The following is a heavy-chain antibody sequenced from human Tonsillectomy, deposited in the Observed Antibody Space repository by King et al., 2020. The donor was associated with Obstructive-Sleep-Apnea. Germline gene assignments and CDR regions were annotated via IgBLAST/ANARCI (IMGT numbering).Heavy chain of an antibody. J-gene: IGHJ5*02. CDR3: SGDSSRTIFWGPRNWFDP. V-gene: IGHV4-39*07. CDR1: GGSISTNTNY. D-gene: IGHD3-9*01. CDR2: IYYSGST. Sequence: QLQESGPGLVKPSETLSLTCTVSGGSISTNTNYWAWIRQPPGKGLEWIGSIYYSGSTYYNPSLKSRVTISVDTSKNQFSLSLSFVTAADTAFSYVSGDSSRTIFWGPRNWFDPWGQGTLVTVSS.